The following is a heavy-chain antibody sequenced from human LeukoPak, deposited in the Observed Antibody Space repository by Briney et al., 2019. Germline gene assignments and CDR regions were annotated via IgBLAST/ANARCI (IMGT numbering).Heavy chain of an antibody. CDR3: AAPVGNSSSWYLGV. J-gene: IGHJ4*02. CDR1: GFTFTSSA. Sequence: GTSVKVSCKASGFTFTSSAVQWVRQARGQRLEWIGWIVVGSGNTNYAQKFQERVTITRDMSTSTAYMELSSLRSEDTAVYYCAAPVGNSSSWYLGVWGQGTLVTVSS. V-gene: IGHV1-58*01. CDR2: IVVGSGNT. D-gene: IGHD6-13*01.